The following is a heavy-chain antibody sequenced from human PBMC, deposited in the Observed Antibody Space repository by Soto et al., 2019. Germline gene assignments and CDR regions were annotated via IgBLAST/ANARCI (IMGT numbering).Heavy chain of an antibody. CDR2: INHSGST. Sequence: SETLSLTCAVYGGSCSGYDWSWIRQPPGKGLEWIGEINHSGSTNYNPSLKSRVTISVDTSKNQFSLKLSSVTAADTAVYYCARMGEVRSYGYKDYSYGMDVWGQGTTVTVSS. J-gene: IGHJ6*02. CDR3: ARMGEVRSYGYKDYSYGMDV. CDR1: GGSCSGYD. V-gene: IGHV4-34*01. D-gene: IGHD5-18*01.